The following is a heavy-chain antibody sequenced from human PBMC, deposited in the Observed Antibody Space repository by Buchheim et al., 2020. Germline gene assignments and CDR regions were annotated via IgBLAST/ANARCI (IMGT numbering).Heavy chain of an antibody. Sequence: QVQLQESGPGLVKPSETLSLTCTVSGGSVRSSSYYWSWIRQPPGKGLEWIGYISYRGSTNYNPSLKSRVTVSVDTSKNQFSLKLSSVTAADTAAYYCAGLYCSSTTCSVDPWGQGTL. D-gene: IGHD2-2*01. J-gene: IGHJ5*02. CDR1: GGSVRSSSYY. V-gene: IGHV4-61*01. CDR3: AGLYCSSTTCSVDP. CDR2: ISYRGST.